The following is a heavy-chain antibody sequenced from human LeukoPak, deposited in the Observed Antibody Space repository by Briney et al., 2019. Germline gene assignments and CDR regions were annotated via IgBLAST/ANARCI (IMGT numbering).Heavy chain of an antibody. J-gene: IGHJ5*02. V-gene: IGHV3-23*01. CDR3: ARAGYGSGVPNWFDP. CDR2: IRGSGGST. CDR1: GFTFSSYW. D-gene: IGHD6-19*01. Sequence: PGGSLRLSCAASGFTFSSYWMHWVRQAPGKGLEWVSSIRGSGGSTHYADSVKGRFTISRDNSKNTVYLQMNSLRAEDTAIYYCARAGYGSGVPNWFDPWGQGTLVTVSS.